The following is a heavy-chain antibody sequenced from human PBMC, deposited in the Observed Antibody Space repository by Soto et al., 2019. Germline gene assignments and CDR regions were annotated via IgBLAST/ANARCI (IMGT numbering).Heavy chain of an antibody. CDR2: ISYRGGT. CDR1: GDSISSYY. Sequence: PSETLSLTCTVSGDSISSYYWSWIRQPPGRGLEWIGYISYRGGTNYNPSLKSRVTISVDTSKNQFSLKLTSVTAADTAVYYCARDKITGLFDYWGQGTLVTVSS. V-gene: IGHV4-59*12. D-gene: IGHD2-8*02. J-gene: IGHJ4*02. CDR3: ARDKITGLFDY.